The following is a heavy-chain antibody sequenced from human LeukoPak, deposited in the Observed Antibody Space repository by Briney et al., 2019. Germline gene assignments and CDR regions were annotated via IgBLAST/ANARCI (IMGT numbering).Heavy chain of an antibody. V-gene: IGHV3-23*01. CDR3: AKPSLVVVVATTPADY. D-gene: IGHD2-15*01. J-gene: IGHJ4*02. CDR1: GFTFNSYA. CDR2: ISGSGGST. Sequence: GGSLRLSCAASGFTFNSYAMSWVRQAPGKGLEWVSAISGSGGSTYYADSVKGRFTISRDNSKNTLYLQMNSLRAEDTAVYYCAKPSLVVVVATTPADYWGQGALVTVSS.